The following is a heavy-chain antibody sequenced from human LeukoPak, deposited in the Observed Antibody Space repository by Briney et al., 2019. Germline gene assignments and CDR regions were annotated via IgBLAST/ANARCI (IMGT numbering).Heavy chain of an antibody. V-gene: IGHV3-30*18. CDR2: ISYDGSNK. D-gene: IGHD5-18*01. J-gene: IGHJ4*02. Sequence: GGSLRLSCAASGFTFSSYGMHWVRQAPGKGLEWVAVISYDGSNKYYADSVKGRFTISRDNSKNTLYLQMNSLRAEDTAVYYCAKDLYPSWIQLWPIDYWGQGTLVTVSS. CDR3: AKDLYPSWIQLWPIDY. CDR1: GFTFSSYG.